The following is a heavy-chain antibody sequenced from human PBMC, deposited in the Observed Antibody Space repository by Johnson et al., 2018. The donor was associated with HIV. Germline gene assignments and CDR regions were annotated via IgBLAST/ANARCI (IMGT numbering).Heavy chain of an antibody. CDR2: INWNGGST. CDR1: GFTFDDYG. J-gene: IGHJ3*02. Sequence: VQLVESGGGVVRPGGSLRLSCAASGFTFDDYGMSWVRQAPGKGLEWVSNINWNGGSTGYADSVKGRFTISRDNAKNSLYVQMNSLRAEDTAVYYCAKLRMATTAFDIWGQGTMVTVSS. D-gene: IGHD5-24*01. CDR3: AKLRMATTAFDI. V-gene: IGHV3-20*04.